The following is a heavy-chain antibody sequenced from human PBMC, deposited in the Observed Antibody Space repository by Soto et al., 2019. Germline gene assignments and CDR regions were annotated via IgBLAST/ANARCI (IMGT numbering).Heavy chain of an antibody. CDR2: ISGSGGST. V-gene: IGHV3-23*01. D-gene: IGHD6-13*01. J-gene: IGHJ4*02. Sequence: XGSLRLSFAAAGFTFSSYAMSWVRQAPGKGLEWVSAISGSGGSTYYADSVKGRFTISRDNSKNTLYLQMNSLRAEDTAVYYCAKPETVAAAPMMWGQGNLVTVSS. CDR3: AKPETVAAAPMM. CDR1: GFTFSSYA.